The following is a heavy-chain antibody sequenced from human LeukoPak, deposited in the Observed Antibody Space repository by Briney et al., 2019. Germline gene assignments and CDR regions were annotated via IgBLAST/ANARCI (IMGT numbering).Heavy chain of an antibody. CDR3: ARAPLMVRGGYYYYGMDV. J-gene: IGHJ6*02. V-gene: IGHV6-1*01. D-gene: IGHD3-10*01. CDR1: GDSVSSNSAA. Sequence: SQTLSLTCAISGDSVSSNSAAWNWIRQSPSRGLEWLGRTYYRSKWYNDYAVSVKSRITINPDTSKNQFSLQLNSVTPEDTAVYYCARAPLMVRGGYYYYGMDVWGQGTTVTVSS. CDR2: TYYRSKWYN.